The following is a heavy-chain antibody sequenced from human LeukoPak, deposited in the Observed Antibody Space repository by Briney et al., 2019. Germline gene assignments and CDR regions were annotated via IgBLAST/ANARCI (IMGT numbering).Heavy chain of an antibody. Sequence: GGSLRLSCAASGFTFSSYAMSWVRQAPGKGLEWVSAISGSGGSTYYADSVKGRFTISRDNSKNTLYLQMNGLRAEDTAVYYCAKEGGAFWSGQDAFDIWGQGTMVTVSS. CDR3: AKEGGAFWSGQDAFDI. D-gene: IGHD3-3*01. CDR1: GFTFSSYA. V-gene: IGHV3-23*01. CDR2: ISGSGGST. J-gene: IGHJ3*02.